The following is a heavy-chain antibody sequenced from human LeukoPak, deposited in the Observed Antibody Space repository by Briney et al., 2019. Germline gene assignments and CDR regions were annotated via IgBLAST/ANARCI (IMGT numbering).Heavy chain of an antibody. V-gene: IGHV4-59*01. J-gene: IGHJ4*02. CDR2: IYYSGST. CDR3: ARGFHFDY. Sequence: PSETLSLTCTVSGGSTSSYYWSWIRQPPGKGLEWIGYIYYSGSTNYNPSLKSRVTISVDTSKNQFSLKLSSVTAADTAVYYCARGFHFDYWGQGTLVTVSS. CDR1: GGSTSSYY.